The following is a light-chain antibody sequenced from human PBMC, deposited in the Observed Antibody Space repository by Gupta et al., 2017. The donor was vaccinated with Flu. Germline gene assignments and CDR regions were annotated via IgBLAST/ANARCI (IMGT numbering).Light chain of an antibody. Sequence: PSSLSASVGDRVTITCRASQSISSYLNWYQQKPGKAPKLLIYGASSLQSGVPSRFSGSGSGTDFTLTISRLQPEDFATYYCQQSYSTPVTFGQGTKVEIK. CDR3: QQSYSTPVT. CDR1: QSISSY. V-gene: IGKV1-39*01. CDR2: GAS. J-gene: IGKJ2*01.